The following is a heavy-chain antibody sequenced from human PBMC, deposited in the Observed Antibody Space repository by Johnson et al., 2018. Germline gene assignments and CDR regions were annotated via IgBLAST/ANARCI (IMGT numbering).Heavy chain of an antibody. CDR1: GFTFSSYG. Sequence: QVQLVQSGGGVVQPGRSXRLSCAASGFTFSSYGMHWVRQAPGKGLEWVAVISYDGSNKYYADSVKGRFTISRDNSKNTLYLQMNSLRAEDTAVYYCARDFKGDSSDWSLVFQHWGQGTLVTVSS. D-gene: IGHD6-19*01. CDR2: ISYDGSNK. CDR3: ARDFKGDSSDWSLVFQH. V-gene: IGHV3-30*03. J-gene: IGHJ1*01.